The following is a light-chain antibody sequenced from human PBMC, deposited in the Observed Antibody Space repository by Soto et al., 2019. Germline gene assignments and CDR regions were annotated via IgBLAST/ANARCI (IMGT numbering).Light chain of an antibody. V-gene: IGLV2-14*01. Sequence: QSALTQPASVSGSPGQSITISCTETSSDVGDYNYVSWYQQHPGKAPKLMIYDVSNRPSGVSNRFSGSKSGNTASLTISGLQAEDEADYYCSSYTSSSTLGVVFGGGTKVTVL. CDR2: DVS. J-gene: IGLJ2*01. CDR1: SSDVGDYNY. CDR3: SSYTSSSTLGVV.